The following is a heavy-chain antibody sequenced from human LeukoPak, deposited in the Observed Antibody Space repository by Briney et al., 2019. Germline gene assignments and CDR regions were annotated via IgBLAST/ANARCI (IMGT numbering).Heavy chain of an antibody. D-gene: IGHD6-13*01. CDR2: IKQDGSEK. Sequence: PGGSLRLSCAASGFTFSSHWMSWVRQAPGKGLEWVANIKQDGSEKYYVDSVKGRFTISRDNAKNSLYLQMNSLRAEDTAVYYCASLYSSSRGNYFDYWGQGTLVTVSS. CDR1: GFTFSSHW. J-gene: IGHJ4*02. CDR3: ASLYSSSRGNYFDY. V-gene: IGHV3-7*01.